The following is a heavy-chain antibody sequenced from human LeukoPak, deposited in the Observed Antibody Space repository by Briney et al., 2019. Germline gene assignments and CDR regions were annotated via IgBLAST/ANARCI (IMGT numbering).Heavy chain of an antibody. V-gene: IGHV3-21*01. CDR2: ISSSRSYI. CDR1: GFTFSSYS. D-gene: IGHD3/OR15-3a*01. CDR3: ARDRDWSVLYDASDI. J-gene: IGHJ3*02. Sequence: GGSLRLSCAASGFTFSSYSMNWVRQTPGKGLEWVSFISSSRSYIYYADSVKGRFTISRDNAKNSLYLQMNGLRAEDTAVYYCARDRDWSVLYDASDIWGQGTMVTVSS.